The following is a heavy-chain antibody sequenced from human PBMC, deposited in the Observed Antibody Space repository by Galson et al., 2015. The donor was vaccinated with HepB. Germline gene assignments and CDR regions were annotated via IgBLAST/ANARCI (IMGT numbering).Heavy chain of an antibody. CDR2: IYWDDDK. D-gene: IGHD6-19*01. CDR1: GFSLGTSGMC. J-gene: IGHJ4*02. Sequence: PALVKPTQTLTLTCTFSGFSLGTSGMCVSWIRQPPGKALEWLALIYWDDDKRYSPSLKSRLTITKDTSKNQVVLTMTNMDPVDTATYYCAHRKSQWLAFDYWGQGTLVTVSS. V-gene: IGHV2-5*08. CDR3: AHRKSQWLAFDY.